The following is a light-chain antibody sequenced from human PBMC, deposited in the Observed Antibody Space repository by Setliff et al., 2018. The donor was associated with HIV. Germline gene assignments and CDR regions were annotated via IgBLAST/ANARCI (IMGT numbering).Light chain of an antibody. CDR1: QGISNY. CDR2: AAS. V-gene: IGKV1-9*01. J-gene: IGKJ4*01. CDR3: LQLNAYPLT. Sequence: IQLTQSPSFLSASVGDRVTITCRASQGISNYLAWYQQRPGGGPQLLIYAASTLERGVPSRFSGSGSGTEFRLTISSLQSEDFATYYCLQLNAYPLTFGGGTKVDIK.